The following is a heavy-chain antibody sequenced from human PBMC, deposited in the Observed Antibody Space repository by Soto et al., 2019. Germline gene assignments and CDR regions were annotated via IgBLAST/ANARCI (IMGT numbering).Heavy chain of an antibody. CDR1: GFTFSSYS. J-gene: IGHJ4*02. V-gene: IGHV3-21*01. Sequence: EVQLVESGGGLVKPGGSLRLSCAASGFTFSSYSMNWVRQAPGKGLEWVSTITSSSSYIYYADSVKGRFTISRDNAKNSLYLQMNSLRAEDRAVYYCARSQWPANDYWGQGTVVSVSS. D-gene: IGHD6-19*01. CDR3: ARSQWPANDY. CDR2: ITSSSSYI.